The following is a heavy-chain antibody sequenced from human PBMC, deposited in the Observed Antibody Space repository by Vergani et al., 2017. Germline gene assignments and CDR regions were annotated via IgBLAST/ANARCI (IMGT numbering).Heavy chain of an antibody. CDR2: ISYDGSNK. CDR3: ARDPEYCSSTSCYYGMDV. CDR1: GFTFSSYG. V-gene: IGHV3-30*03. Sequence: VQLVESGGGLVQPGGSLRLSCAASGFTFSSYGMHWVRQAPGKGLEWVAVISYDGSNKYYADSVKGRFTISRDNSKNTLYLQMNSLRAEDTAVYYCARDPEYCSSTSCYYGMDVWGQGP. D-gene: IGHD2-2*01. J-gene: IGHJ6*02.